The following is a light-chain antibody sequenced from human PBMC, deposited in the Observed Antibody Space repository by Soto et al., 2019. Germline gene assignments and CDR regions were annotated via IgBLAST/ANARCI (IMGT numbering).Light chain of an antibody. Sequence: QSALTQAASVSGSPGQSITISCTGTSSDVGSYNYVSWYQQHPGKAPKLMIYEVSNRPSGVSNRFSGSKSGNTASLTISGLQAAYEADYYCSSYTRSSTLIFGGGTKLTVL. CDR3: SSYTRSSTLI. V-gene: IGLV2-14*01. CDR1: SSDVGSYNY. CDR2: EVS. J-gene: IGLJ2*01.